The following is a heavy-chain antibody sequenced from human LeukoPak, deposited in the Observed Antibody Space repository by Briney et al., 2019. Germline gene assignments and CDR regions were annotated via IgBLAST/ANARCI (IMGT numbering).Heavy chain of an antibody. V-gene: IGHV3-7*05. CDR2: IKQDGSEK. CDR1: GFTFSSYW. CDR3: ARGPDIAARYYYYGMDV. Sequence: GGSLRLSCAASGFTFSSYWMSWVRQAPGKGLEWVANIKQDGSEKYYVDSVKGRFTISRDDAKNSLYLQMNSLRAEDTAVYYCARGPDIAARYYYYGMDVWGQGTTVTVSS. J-gene: IGHJ6*02. D-gene: IGHD6-6*01.